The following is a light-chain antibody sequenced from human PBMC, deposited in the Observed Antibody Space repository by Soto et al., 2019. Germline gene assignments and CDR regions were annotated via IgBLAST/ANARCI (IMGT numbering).Light chain of an antibody. J-gene: IGKJ4*01. Sequence: EIVMTQSPATLSVSPGERATLSCRASQSVSSNLAWYQQKPGQAPRLLIYGASTRATGIPARFSGSGSGTEFTLTISRLQSEDFAVYYCQQYNNWLFGGGTKVEIK. CDR1: QSVSSN. CDR2: GAS. CDR3: QQYNNWL. V-gene: IGKV3-15*01.